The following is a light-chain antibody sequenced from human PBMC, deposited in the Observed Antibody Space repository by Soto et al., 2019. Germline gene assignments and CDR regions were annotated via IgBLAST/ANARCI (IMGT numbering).Light chain of an antibody. V-gene: IGKV3-15*01. Sequence: ETVMTQSPATLSVSPGERATLSCRASHSVNRHLAWYQQKPGQAPRLLIYEASTRATDIPARFSGSGSGTEFTLTISSLQSEDFAVYYCQQYNSWPPTFVGETKVEIK. CDR3: QQYNSWPPT. J-gene: IGKJ4*01. CDR2: EAS. CDR1: HSVNRH.